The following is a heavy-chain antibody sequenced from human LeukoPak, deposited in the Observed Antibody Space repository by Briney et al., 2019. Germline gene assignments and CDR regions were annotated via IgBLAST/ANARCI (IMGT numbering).Heavy chain of an antibody. J-gene: IGHJ4*02. CDR1: GFTFSRHG. CDR3: AHIGRRGNWYFDY. V-gene: IGHV3-23*01. CDR2: ISASGDET. D-gene: IGHD1-1*01. Sequence: GSPRLSCATSGFTFSRHGMSWVRQAPGKGVEWVSSISASGDETYYADSVKGRFTISRDNSKNTLHLQMNSLRAEDTAAYYCAHIGRRGNWYFDYWGQGTLVTVSS.